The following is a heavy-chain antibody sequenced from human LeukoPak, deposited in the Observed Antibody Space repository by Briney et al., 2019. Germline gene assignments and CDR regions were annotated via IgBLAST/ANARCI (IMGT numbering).Heavy chain of an antibody. V-gene: IGHV3-21*01. Sequence: GGSLRLSCAASGFTFSTYTMNWVRQAPGKGLEWVSSISYSSYYIYYADSVKGRFTISRDNAKNSLYLQMNSLRAEDTAVYYCAKDSYCDSARCTDVFDIWGQGTLVTASS. CDR1: GFTFSTYT. D-gene: IGHD2-2*01. CDR3: AKDSYCDSARCTDVFDI. CDR2: ISYSSYYI. J-gene: IGHJ3*02.